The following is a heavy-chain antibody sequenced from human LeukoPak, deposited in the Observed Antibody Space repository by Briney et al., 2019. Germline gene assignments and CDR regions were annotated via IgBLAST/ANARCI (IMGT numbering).Heavy chain of an antibody. J-gene: IGHJ6*02. CDR2: IYYSGTT. Sequence: SETLSLTCTVSGGSISSSSYFWGWIRQPPGKGPEWIGSIYYSGTTYYNPSLKSRVLMSVDTSKNHFSLKLSSVTAADTAVYYCARVVRYYYDSRGYSDGYYGMDVWGQGTTVTVSS. V-gene: IGHV4-39*07. CDR3: ARVVRYYYDSRGYSDGYYGMDV. CDR1: GGSISSSSYF. D-gene: IGHD3-22*01.